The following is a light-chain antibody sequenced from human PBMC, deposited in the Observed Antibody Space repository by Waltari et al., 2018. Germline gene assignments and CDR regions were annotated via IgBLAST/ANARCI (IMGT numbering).Light chain of an antibody. V-gene: IGKV4-1*01. CDR1: QSIINSHNGQSY. Sequence: DIVMAQSPDSLAVSLGERATINRKSIQSIINSHNGQSYLAWYQHKPGQPPKLLIHWASTRESGVPDRFSGSGSGTDFTLTISSLQAEDVAIYYCQQYHTSPFTFGPGTKVDI. CDR2: WAS. CDR3: QQYHTSPFT. J-gene: IGKJ3*01.